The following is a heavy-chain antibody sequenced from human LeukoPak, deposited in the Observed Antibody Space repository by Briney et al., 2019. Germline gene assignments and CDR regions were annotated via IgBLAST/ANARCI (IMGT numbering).Heavy chain of an antibody. CDR1: GGSISSYY. V-gene: IGHV4-4*07. Sequence: PSETLSLTCIVSGGSISSYYWSWIRQPAGKGLEWIGRIYTSGSTNYNPSLKSRVTMSVDTSKNQFSLKLSSVTAADTAVYYCARDHLIYYDSSGYYYGYNWFDPWGQGTLVAVSS. CDR3: ARDHLIYYDSSGYYYGYNWFDP. J-gene: IGHJ5*02. CDR2: IYTSGST. D-gene: IGHD3-22*01.